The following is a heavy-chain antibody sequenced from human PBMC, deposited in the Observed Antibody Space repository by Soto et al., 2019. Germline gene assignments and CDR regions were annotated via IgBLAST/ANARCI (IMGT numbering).Heavy chain of an antibody. J-gene: IGHJ4*02. CDR1: GFTFSSHA. CDR3: AKRFTLFAEVKLSPDFDY. V-gene: IGHV3-23*01. D-gene: IGHD3-3*01. Sequence: EVQLLESGGGLVQPAGSLRLSCAASGFTFSSHAMSWVRQAPGKGLEWVSAISYSGSNTYYTDSVKGRFTISRDNSKNTLYLQMNSLRVEDTAIYYCAKRFTLFAEVKLSPDFDYWGQGTLVTVSS. CDR2: ISYSGSNT.